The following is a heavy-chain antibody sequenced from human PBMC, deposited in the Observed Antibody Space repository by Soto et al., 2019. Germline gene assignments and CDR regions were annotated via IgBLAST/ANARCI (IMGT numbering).Heavy chain of an antibody. CDR1: GFTFSDYG. Sequence: QVQMVASGGGVVQPGKSLRLSYAASGFTFSDYGMHWVRQAPARGPEWVALVRDDGSKTYYADSVRGRFTISRDNSKNMFYLQMNSLRVEDTAIYYCATSTATDAFDIWGQGTMVTVSS. V-gene: IGHV3-33*01. CDR3: ATSTATDAFDI. CDR2: VRDDGSKT. J-gene: IGHJ3*02.